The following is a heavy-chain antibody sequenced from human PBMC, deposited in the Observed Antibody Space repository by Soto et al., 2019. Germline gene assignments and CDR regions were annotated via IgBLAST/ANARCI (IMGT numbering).Heavy chain of an antibody. CDR1: GGSISSFY. D-gene: IGHD1-26*01. J-gene: IGHJ4*02. Sequence: QVQLQESGPGLVKPSETLSLTCTVSGGSISSFYWSWIRQPPGKALEWIGYVYYSGSTKYNPSLNRRVTNSVDTSNSQFSLKLSSVTAADTAVYYCARGGSGTRGNFDYWGQGTLVTVSS. V-gene: IGHV4-59*01. CDR3: ARGGSGTRGNFDY. CDR2: VYYSGST.